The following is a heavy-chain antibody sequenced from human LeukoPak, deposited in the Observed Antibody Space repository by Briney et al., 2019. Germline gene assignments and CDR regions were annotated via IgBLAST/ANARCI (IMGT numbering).Heavy chain of an antibody. D-gene: IGHD5-24*01. J-gene: IGHJ4*02. CDR1: GFIFSSYW. CDR3: VREARESGGFDY. Sequence: PGGSLRLSCAGSGFIFSSYWMSWVRQAPGKGLEWVANIKQDGSERYYVDSVKGRFTISRDNAKNSLYLQMNSLRAEDTAVYYCVREARESGGFDYWGQGTLVTVSS. CDR2: IKQDGSER. V-gene: IGHV3-7*01.